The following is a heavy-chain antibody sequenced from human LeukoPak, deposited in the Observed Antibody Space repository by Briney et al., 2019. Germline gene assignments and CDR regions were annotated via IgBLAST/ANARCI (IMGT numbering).Heavy chain of an antibody. V-gene: IGHV1-3*01. CDR3: ARVLQYCSGGFCYFDY. D-gene: IGHD2-15*01. CDR1: GYTFTTCA. CDR2: INAGNGNT. J-gene: IGHJ4*02. Sequence: ASVKVSCKASGYTFTTCAMHWVRQAPGQRLEWMGWINAGNGNTKYSQKFQGRVTITRDTSASTAYMELSSLRSEDTALYYCARVLQYCSGGFCYFDYWGQGTLVTVSS.